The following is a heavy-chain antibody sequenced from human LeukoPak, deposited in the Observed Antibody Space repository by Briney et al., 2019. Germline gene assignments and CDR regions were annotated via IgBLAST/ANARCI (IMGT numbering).Heavy chain of an antibody. CDR3: ASMFSGPPTTFDY. J-gene: IGHJ4*02. Sequence: GESLKISFRGSGYNFRNYWIGWVRQMPGQGLEWMGVIYAGDSETRYSPSFQGQVTISADKSINTAYLQWSSLKASDTSMYYCASMFSGPPTTFDYWGQGTLVTVSS. V-gene: IGHV5-51*01. CDR1: GYNFRNYW. CDR2: IYAGDSET. D-gene: IGHD1-26*01.